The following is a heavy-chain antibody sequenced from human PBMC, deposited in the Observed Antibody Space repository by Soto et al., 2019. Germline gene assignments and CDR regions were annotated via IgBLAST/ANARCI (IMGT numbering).Heavy chain of an antibody. V-gene: IGHV3-74*01. J-gene: IGHJ4*02. D-gene: IGHD5-12*01. CDR1: GFSFNTW. Sequence: EVQLVESGGGVVQPGGSLRLSCAASGFSFNTWMHWVRQAPGKGLVWLSRTNSAGSSTTYADSVEGRFFVSRDNAKNTLYLQINSLTADDTAVYYCTRGASGYGNFDYWGQGVLLTVSS. CDR2: TNSAGSST. CDR3: TRGASGYGNFDY.